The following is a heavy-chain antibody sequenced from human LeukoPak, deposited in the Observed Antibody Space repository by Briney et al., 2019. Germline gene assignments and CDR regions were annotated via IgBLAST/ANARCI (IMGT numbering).Heavy chain of an antibody. J-gene: IGHJ3*02. D-gene: IGHD2-15*01. CDR3: VRDHCSGGSCYSLADAFDI. CDR2: IKQDGSEK. CDR1: GFTFSSYW. Sequence: GGSLRLSCAASGFTFSSYWMSWVRQAPGTGLEWAANIKQDGSEKYYVDSVKGRFTISRDNAKNSLYLQMNSLRAEDTAVYYCVRDHCSGGSCYSLADAFDIWGQGTMVTVSS. V-gene: IGHV3-7*01.